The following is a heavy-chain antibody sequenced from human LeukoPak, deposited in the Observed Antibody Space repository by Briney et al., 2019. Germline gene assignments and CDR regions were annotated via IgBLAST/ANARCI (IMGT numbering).Heavy chain of an antibody. CDR3: ARRGYCSSTSCYTMRYYYYMDV. D-gene: IGHD2-2*02. CDR1: GGSFSGYY. V-gene: IGHV4-34*01. Sequence: PSETLSLTCAVNGGSFSGYYWSWIRQPPGKGLEWIGEVNHSGSTNYNPSLKSRVTISVDTSKNQSSLKLSSVTAADTAVYYCARRGYCSSTSCYTMRYYYYMDVWGKGTTVTVSS. J-gene: IGHJ6*03. CDR2: VNHSGST.